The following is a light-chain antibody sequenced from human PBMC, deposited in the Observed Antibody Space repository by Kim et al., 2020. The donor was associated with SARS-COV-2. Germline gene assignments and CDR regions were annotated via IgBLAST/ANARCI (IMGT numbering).Light chain of an antibody. CDR2: KAS. J-gene: IGKJ1*01. Sequence: SASVGDRVTITCRASQSIDIWLAWYQQKPGKAPKLLIYKASSLESEVPSRFSGSGSGTEFTLTISSLQPDDFATYYCQQYRSHWTFGQGTKVDIK. CDR1: QSIDIW. V-gene: IGKV1-5*03. CDR3: QQYRSHWT.